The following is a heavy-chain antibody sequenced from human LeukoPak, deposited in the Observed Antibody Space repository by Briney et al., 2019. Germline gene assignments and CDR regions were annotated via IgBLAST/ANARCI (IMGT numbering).Heavy chain of an antibody. V-gene: IGHV3-23*01. CDR3: AKDLSSIVLYGMDV. D-gene: IGHD2-8*01. J-gene: IGHJ6*02. Sequence: GGSLRLSCAASGFTFSSYAMSWVRQAPGKGLEWVSAISGSGGSTYYADSVKGRFTISRDNSKNTLYLQMKSLRAEDTAVYYCAKDLSSIVLYGMDVWGQGTTVTVSS. CDR1: GFTFSSYA. CDR2: ISGSGGST.